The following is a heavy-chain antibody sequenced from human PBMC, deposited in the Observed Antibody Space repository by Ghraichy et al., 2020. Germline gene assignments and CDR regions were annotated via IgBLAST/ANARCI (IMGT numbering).Heavy chain of an antibody. D-gene: IGHD2-21*01. J-gene: IGHJ4*02. CDR2: IDWDDDK. V-gene: IGHV2-70*12. CDR3: AQICGCGGFTVDGMAY. Sequence: SGPTLVTPTQTLTLTCAFSGFSLTTSGVGVSWIRQPPGKALEWLARIDWDDDKCYNISLRTRLTIPKDTSKNQVVLTMTNMDPADTATYYCAQICGCGGFTVDGMAYWSQGTLVTVSS. CDR1: GFSLTTSGVG.